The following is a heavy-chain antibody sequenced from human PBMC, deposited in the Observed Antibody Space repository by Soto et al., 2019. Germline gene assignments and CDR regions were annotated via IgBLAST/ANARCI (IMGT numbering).Heavy chain of an antibody. J-gene: IGHJ4*02. D-gene: IGHD5-12*01. Sequence: QVQLQESGPGLVKPSQTLSLTCNVSGVSIGSGDYYWSWIRQPPGKGLESIGYIYISGTTYYNPSLKSRLTISLDTSRNVFSLKLRSVTAADTAVYYCARVPPPYSFSYDDWGQGTLVTVSS. CDR1: GVSIGSGDYY. V-gene: IGHV4-30-4*01. CDR2: IYISGTT. CDR3: ARVPPPYSFSYDD.